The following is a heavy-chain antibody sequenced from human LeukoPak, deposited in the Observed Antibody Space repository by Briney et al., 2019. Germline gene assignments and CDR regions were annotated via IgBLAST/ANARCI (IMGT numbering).Heavy chain of an antibody. CDR1: GFSIDANS. CDR3: ARIRGPTLESHHMGV. Sequence: GGSLRLSCAASGFSIDANSVHWVRQAPGKGLEWLSFVSNTGSPIYYADSVKGRFTISRDSARNSVYLQMNSLIAEDTGLYYCARIRGPTLESHHMGVWGKGTTVTVSS. V-gene: IGHV3-48*04. CDR2: VSNTGSPI. J-gene: IGHJ6*03. D-gene: IGHD3-3*02.